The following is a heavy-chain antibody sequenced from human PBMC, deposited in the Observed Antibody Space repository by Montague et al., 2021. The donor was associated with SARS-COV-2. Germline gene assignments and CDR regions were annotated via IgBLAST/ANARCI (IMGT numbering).Heavy chain of an antibody. CDR3: VRHPQNGGWNGPPDF. D-gene: IGHD2-15*01. Sequence: SETLSLTCTVSGVSVTDYYWSWIRQPPGKGLEWVGDVLYNKDTNFNPSLKSRVAISVDTSKNQFSLRLTSVTAADTAFYYCVRHPQNGGWNGPPDFWGQGTLATVSS. CDR2: VLYNKDT. CDR1: GVSVTDYY. J-gene: IGHJ4*02. V-gene: IGHV4-59*08.